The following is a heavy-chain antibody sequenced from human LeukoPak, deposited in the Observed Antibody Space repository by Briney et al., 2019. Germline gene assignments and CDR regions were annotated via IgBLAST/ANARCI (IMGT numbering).Heavy chain of an antibody. D-gene: IGHD6-19*01. Sequence: SETLSLTCTVSGGSISSYYWSWIRQPPGKGLEWIGYIYYSGSTNYNPSLKSRVTISVDTSKNQFSLKLSSATAADTAVYYCASRTVAGAFDIWGQGTMVTVSS. CDR1: GGSISSYY. CDR3: ASRTVAGAFDI. V-gene: IGHV4-59*01. CDR2: IYYSGST. J-gene: IGHJ3*02.